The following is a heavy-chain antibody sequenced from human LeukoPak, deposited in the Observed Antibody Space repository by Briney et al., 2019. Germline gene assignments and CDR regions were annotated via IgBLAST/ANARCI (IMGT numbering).Heavy chain of an antibody. J-gene: IGHJ5*02. CDR1: GFTFSSYD. D-gene: IGHD1-14*01. V-gene: IGHV3-30*02. CDR2: IRYDGSNK. CDR3: ARDRYKLPLS. Sequence: PGGSLRLSCAASGFTFSSYDMHWVRLAPGKGLEWVAFIRYDGSNKYYAESVKGRFTISRDNSKNTLYLQMNSLRAEDTAVYYCARDRYKLPLSWGQGTLVTVSS.